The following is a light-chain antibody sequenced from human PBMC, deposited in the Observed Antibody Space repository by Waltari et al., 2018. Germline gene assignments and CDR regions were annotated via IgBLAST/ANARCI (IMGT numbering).Light chain of an antibody. Sequence: AIRMTQSPSSFSASTGDRVTITCRASQGISSYLAWYQQKPGKAPKLLIYAASTLQSGGPYRFSGSGSGTDFTLTISCLQSEDFATYYCQQYYSYPYTFGQGTKLEIK. CDR1: QGISSY. CDR2: AAS. V-gene: IGKV1-8*01. CDR3: QQYYSYPYT. J-gene: IGKJ2*01.